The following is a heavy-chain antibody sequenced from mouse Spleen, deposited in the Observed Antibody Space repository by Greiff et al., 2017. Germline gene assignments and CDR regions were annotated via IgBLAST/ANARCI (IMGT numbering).Heavy chain of an antibody. V-gene: IGHV1-15*01. CDR1: GYTFTDYE. CDR2: IDPETGGT. CDR3: TRCYYSYYSWFAY. J-gene: IGHJ3*01. Sequence: VQLQQSGAELVRPGASVTLSCKASGYTFTDYEMHWVKQTPVHGLEWIGAIDPETGGTAYNQKFKGKAILTADKSSSTAYMELRSLTSEDSAVYYCTRCYYSYYSWFAYWGQGTLVTVSA. D-gene: IGHD2-12*01.